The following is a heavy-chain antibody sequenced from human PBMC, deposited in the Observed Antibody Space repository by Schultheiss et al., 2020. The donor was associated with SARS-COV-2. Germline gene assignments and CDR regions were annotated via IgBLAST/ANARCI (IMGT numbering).Heavy chain of an antibody. CDR2: INRDGDQK. CDR3: ARDDSAGLGVAFDI. D-gene: IGHD3-22*01. Sequence: GESLKISCAVSGFTFRDTWMNWVRQAPGKGLEWVAAINRDGDQKYYADSVKGRFTISRDNAEDSLYLQMNTLRAEDTAVYYCARDDSAGLGVAFDIWGQGTLVTVSS. CDR1: GFTFRDTW. J-gene: IGHJ3*02. V-gene: IGHV3-7*03.